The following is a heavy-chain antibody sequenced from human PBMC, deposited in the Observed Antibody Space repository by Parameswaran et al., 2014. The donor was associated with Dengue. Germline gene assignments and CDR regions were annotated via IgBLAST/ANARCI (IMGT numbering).Heavy chain of an antibody. D-gene: IGHD1-1*01. V-gene: IGHV4-31*02. CDR3: ARGGGYNAFDY. CDR2: IYYSGST. Sequence: WIRQPPGKGLEWIGYIYYSGSTYYNPSLKSRVTISVDTSKNQFSLKLSSVTAADTAVYYCARGGGYNAFDYWGQGTLVTVSS. J-gene: IGHJ4*02.